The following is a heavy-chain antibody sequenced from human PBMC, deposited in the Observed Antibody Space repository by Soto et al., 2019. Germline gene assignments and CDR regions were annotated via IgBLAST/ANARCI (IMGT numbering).Heavy chain of an antibody. J-gene: IGHJ4*02. D-gene: IGHD3-10*01. CDR3: ARDRIAGSGSCDN. Sequence: GGSLRLSCAASGFTFNNYWMHWVRQAPGKGLVWVSRIKTDGSSPDYADSVEGRFTISSDNAKNTLYLQMNSLRVEDTAVYYCARDRIAGSGSCDNWGQGTLVTVSS. CDR2: IKTDGSSP. V-gene: IGHV3-74*01. CDR1: GFTFNNYW.